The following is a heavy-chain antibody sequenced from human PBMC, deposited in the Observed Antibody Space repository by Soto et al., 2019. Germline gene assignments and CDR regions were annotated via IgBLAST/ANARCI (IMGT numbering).Heavy chain of an antibody. CDR3: ARDRPYGGNSQNYFDY. Sequence: EVQLVESGGGLVQPGGSLRLSCAASGFTFSVYWMHWVRQGLGKGLVWVSHISSDGSSTKYADSVKGRFTVSRDNAKNTLDLQMTSLRAEDTAVYYCARDRPYGGNSQNYFDYWGQGILVTVSS. CDR2: ISSDGSST. J-gene: IGHJ4*02. V-gene: IGHV3-74*03. D-gene: IGHD4-17*01. CDR1: GFTFSVYW.